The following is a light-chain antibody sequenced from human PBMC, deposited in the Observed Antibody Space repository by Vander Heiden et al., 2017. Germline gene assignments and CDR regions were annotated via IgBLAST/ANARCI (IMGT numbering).Light chain of an antibody. CDR3: QKYNSAPPMYT. V-gene: IGKV1-27*01. J-gene: IGKJ2*01. Sequence: DLQMTQSPSSLSAPVGDRVTITCRASQGISNYLAWYQQKPRKVPKLLIYAASTLQSGVPSRFSGSGSGTDFTLTISSLQPEDVATYYCQKYNSAPPMYTFGQGTKLEIK. CDR2: AAS. CDR1: QGISNY.